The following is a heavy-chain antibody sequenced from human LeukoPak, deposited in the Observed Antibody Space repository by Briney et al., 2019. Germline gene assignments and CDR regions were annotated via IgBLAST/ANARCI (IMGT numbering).Heavy chain of an antibody. V-gene: IGHV3-23*01. CDR2: ICGDCGNT. D-gene: IGHD2-21*01. J-gene: IGHJ4*02. Sequence: PGGSLRLSCAASGFTFSEYAMSWVRQTPGKGLEWVSTICGDCGNTHYADSVKGRFTISRDNSKNTMYLQMSSLRAEDSALYYCARDVGVVMYDYWGQGILVTVSS. CDR1: GFTFSEYA. CDR3: ARDVGVVMYDY.